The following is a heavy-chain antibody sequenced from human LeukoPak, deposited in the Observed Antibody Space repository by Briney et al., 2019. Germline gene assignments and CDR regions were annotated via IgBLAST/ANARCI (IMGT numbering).Heavy chain of an antibody. D-gene: IGHD5-12*01. CDR2: IDWDDDK. V-gene: IGHV2-70*17. Sequence: SGPTLVNPTQTLTLTCTFSGFSLSTSEMCVTWIRQPPGKPLEWLARIDWDDDKFYSTSLRTRLTISKDTSSNQVVLSMTNMDPVDTATYYCARMRYSGYGMRAFDIWGQGTMVTVSS. CDR1: GFSLSTSEMC. J-gene: IGHJ3*02. CDR3: ARMRYSGYGMRAFDI.